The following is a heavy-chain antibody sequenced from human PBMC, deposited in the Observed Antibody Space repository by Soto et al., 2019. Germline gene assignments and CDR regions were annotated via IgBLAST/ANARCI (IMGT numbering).Heavy chain of an antibody. J-gene: IGHJ6*02. D-gene: IGHD3-3*01. Sequence: VQLLESGGGVVQPGRSLRLSCAASGFTFSSYAMHWVRQAPGKGLEWVAVISYDGSNKYYADSVKGRFTISRDNSKNTLYLQMNSLRAEDTAVYYCARDRRITIFGVVIPTYYYYGMDVWGQGTTVTVSS. CDR3: ARDRRITIFGVVIPTYYYYGMDV. CDR2: ISYDGSNK. CDR1: GFTFSSYA. V-gene: IGHV3-30-3*01.